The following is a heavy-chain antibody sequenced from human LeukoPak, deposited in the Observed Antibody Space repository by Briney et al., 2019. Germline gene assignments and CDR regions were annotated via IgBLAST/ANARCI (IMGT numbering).Heavy chain of an antibody. D-gene: IGHD5-18*01. CDR2: IYHSGST. CDR3: ARGPPGVGYSYGYWFDP. J-gene: IGHJ5*02. V-gene: IGHV4-38-2*01. Sequence: SETLSLTCAVSGYSISSGYYWGWIRQPPGKGLEWIGSIYHSGSTYYNPSLKSRVTISVDTSKNQFSLKLSSVTAADTAVYYCARGPPGVGYSYGYWFDPWGQGTLVTVSS. CDR1: GYSISSGYY.